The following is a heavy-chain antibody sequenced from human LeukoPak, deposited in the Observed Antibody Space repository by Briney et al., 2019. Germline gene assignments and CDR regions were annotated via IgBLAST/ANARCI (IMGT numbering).Heavy chain of an antibody. Sequence: PGGSLRLSCAASGFIFSSHGMNWVRQAPGKGLEWVAHMNKGGSETTNVDSVKGRFTISRDDAKNLVFLQMNSLRVEDTAVYYCARDGVAGGFDYWGQGILVTVSS. CDR1: GFIFSSHG. D-gene: IGHD6-19*01. J-gene: IGHJ4*02. CDR2: MNKGGSET. CDR3: ARDGVAGGFDY. V-gene: IGHV3-7*01.